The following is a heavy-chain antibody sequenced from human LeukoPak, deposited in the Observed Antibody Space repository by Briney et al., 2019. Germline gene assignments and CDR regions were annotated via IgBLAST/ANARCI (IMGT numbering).Heavy chain of an antibody. D-gene: IGHD3-22*01. CDR2: IGVGGTT. Sequence: GGSLRLSCAASGFTFSSYGMNWVRQAPGKGLEWVSGIGVGGTTYYADSVKGRFTISRDTSKSTLSLQMNSLRAEDTAVYYCAKTQGYYDCWGQGTLVTVPS. CDR1: GFTFSSYG. CDR3: AKTQGYYDC. J-gene: IGHJ4*02. V-gene: IGHV3-23*01.